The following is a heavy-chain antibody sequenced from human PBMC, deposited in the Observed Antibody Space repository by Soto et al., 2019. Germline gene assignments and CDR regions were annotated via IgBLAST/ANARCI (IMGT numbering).Heavy chain of an antibody. CDR1: GGTFSSYT. Sequence: QVQLVQSGAEVKKPGSSVKVSCKASGGTFSSYTISWVRQAPGQGLEWMGRIIPILGIANYAQKFQGRVTITADKSTSTDYMGLGSMRSEDTAVYYCARTFCDRWSGYSDGNYWGQGALVTVSS. D-gene: IGHD3-3*01. CDR3: ARTFCDRWSGYSDGNY. J-gene: IGHJ4*02. CDR2: IIPILGIA. V-gene: IGHV1-69*02.